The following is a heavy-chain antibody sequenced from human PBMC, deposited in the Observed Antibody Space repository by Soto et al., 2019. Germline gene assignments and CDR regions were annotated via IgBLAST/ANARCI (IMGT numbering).Heavy chain of an antibody. CDR2: VYARGAT. D-gene: IGHD6-6*01. J-gene: IGHJ6*02. Sequence: QVELQESGPGLVKPSETLSLTCSVSGASITSYYWSWIRQSAGEGLQWIGRVYARGATNYNPSLKSRVTISGDTSKNQFSLKLTSVTAADTAVYYCARSSSDDFFYYGMDVWGHGTTVTVSS. V-gene: IGHV4-4*07. CDR1: GASITSYY. CDR3: ARSSSDDFFYYGMDV.